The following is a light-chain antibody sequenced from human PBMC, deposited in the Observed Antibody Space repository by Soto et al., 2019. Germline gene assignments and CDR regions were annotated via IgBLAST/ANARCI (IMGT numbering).Light chain of an antibody. CDR1: QSVSTY. V-gene: IGKV1-39*01. CDR2: SAI. CDR3: QPYNNWPLT. J-gene: IGKJ4*01. Sequence: DIQLTQSPPSLSASVGDTITITCRASQSVSTYLNWYQQRPGKAPSLLIYSAISLQSGVPSRFSGSRSGAEFTLTINSLQSEDLAVDDCQPYNNWPLTFGGGTKVDIK.